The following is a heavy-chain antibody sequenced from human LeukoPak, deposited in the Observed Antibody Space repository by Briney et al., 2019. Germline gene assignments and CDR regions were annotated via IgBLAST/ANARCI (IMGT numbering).Heavy chain of an antibody. CDR2: IYSGGST. CDR1: GFTVSSNY. V-gene: IGHV3-53*01. D-gene: IGHD5-18*01. Sequence: GGSLRLSCAASGFTVSSNYMSWVRQAPGKGLEWVSVIYSGGSTYYADSVKGRFTISRGNSKNTLYLQMNSLRAEDTAVYYCARVEDTAMVFDYWGQGTLVTVSS. CDR3: ARVEDTAMVFDY. J-gene: IGHJ4*02.